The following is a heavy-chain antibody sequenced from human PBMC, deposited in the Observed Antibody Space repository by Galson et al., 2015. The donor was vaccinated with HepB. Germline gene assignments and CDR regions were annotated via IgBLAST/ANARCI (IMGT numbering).Heavy chain of an antibody. Sequence: SLRLSCAASGFALSGYWMSWVRQAPGKGLEWVANINQDGSGTYYVDSVKGRFTISRDNAKNSLYLQMHSLRAEDTAVYFCARCWGGVTQFDYWGQGTLVTVSS. J-gene: IGHJ4*02. CDR3: ARCWGGVTQFDY. V-gene: IGHV3-7*01. CDR2: INQDGSGT. D-gene: IGHD3-16*01. CDR1: GFALSGYW.